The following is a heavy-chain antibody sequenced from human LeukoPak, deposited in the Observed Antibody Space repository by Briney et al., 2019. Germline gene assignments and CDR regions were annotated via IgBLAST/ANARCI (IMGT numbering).Heavy chain of an antibody. V-gene: IGHV4-59*01. CDR1: GGFISSYY. CDR2: IFYTGNT. D-gene: IGHD3-22*01. J-gene: IGHJ5*02. Sequence: SETLSLTCTVSGGFISSYYWSWIRQTPGKGLEWIGYIFYTGNTNYSPSLKSRLTISVDTSKNQFSLNLSSVTTADTGVYFCARGLVVGAGRLDPWGQGTLVTVSS. CDR3: ARGLVVGAGRLDP.